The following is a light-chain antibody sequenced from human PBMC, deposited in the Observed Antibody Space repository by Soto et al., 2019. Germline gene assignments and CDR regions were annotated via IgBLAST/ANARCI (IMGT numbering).Light chain of an antibody. CDR3: SAYTVSRTYV. CDR2: NVY. J-gene: IGLJ1*01. CDR1: SSDVGAYNF. Sequence: QSALTQPASVSGSPVQSITISCTGTSSDVGAYNFDSWHQQHPGKAPKLMIYNVYDRPSGISYRFSGSKSGNTASLTISGLQGEDEADYYCSAYTVSRTYVFGTGTKVTVL. V-gene: IGLV2-14*03.